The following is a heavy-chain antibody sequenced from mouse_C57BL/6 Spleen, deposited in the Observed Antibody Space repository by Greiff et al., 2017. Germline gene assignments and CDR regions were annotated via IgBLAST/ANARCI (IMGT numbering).Heavy chain of an antibody. J-gene: IGHJ2*01. D-gene: IGHD2-4*01. CDR1: GYSFTGYY. V-gene: IGHV1-42*01. Sequence: VQLKESGPELVKPGASVKISCKASGYSFTGYYMNWVKQSPEKSLEWIGEINPSTGGTTYNQKFKAKATLTVDKSSSTAYMQLKSLTSEDSAVYYCARRDYDYEFDYWGQGTTLTVSS. CDR2: INPSTGGT. CDR3: ARRDYDYEFDY.